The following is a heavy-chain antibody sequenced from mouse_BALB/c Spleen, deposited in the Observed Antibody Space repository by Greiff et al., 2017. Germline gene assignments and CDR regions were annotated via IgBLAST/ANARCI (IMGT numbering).Heavy chain of an antibody. CDR3: NAYSTATGYFDV. Sequence: VQLQQSGAELVRSGASVKLSCTASGFNIKDYYMHWVKQRPEQGLEWIGWIDPENGDTEYAPKFQGKATMTADTSSNTAYLQLSSLTSEDTAVYYCNAYSTATGYFDVWGAGTTVTVSS. CDR2: IDPENGDT. D-gene: IGHD1-2*01. J-gene: IGHJ1*01. V-gene: IGHV14-4*02. CDR1: GFNIKDYY.